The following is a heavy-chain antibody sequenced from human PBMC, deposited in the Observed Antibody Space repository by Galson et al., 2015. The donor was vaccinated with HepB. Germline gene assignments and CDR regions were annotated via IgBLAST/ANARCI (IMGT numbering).Heavy chain of an antibody. CDR1: GYTFTGYY. Sequence: SVKVSCKASGYTFTGYYMHWVRQAPGQGLEWMGWINPNSGGTNYAQKFQGRVTMTRNTSISTAYMELSRLRSDDTAVYYCARAQLATYYIDYWGQGTLVTVSS. D-gene: IGHD6-13*01. CDR3: ARAQLATYYIDY. V-gene: IGHV1-2*02. CDR2: INPNSGGT. J-gene: IGHJ4*02.